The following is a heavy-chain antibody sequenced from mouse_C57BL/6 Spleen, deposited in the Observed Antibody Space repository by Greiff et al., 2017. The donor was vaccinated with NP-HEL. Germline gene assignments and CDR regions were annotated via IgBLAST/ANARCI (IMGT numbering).Heavy chain of an antibody. Sequence: EVQLQQSGAELVRPGASVKLSCTASGFNIKDDYMHWVKQRPEQGLEWIGWIDPENGDTEYASKFQGKATITADTSSNTAYLQLSSLTSEDTAVYYCPTRYFDYWGQGTTLTVSS. J-gene: IGHJ2*01. CDR3: PTRYFDY. V-gene: IGHV14-4*01. CDR1: GFNIKDDY. CDR2: IDPENGDT.